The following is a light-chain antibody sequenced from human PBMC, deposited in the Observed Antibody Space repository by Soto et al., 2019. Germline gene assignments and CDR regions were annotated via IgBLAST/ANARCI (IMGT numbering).Light chain of an antibody. V-gene: IGKV3-20*01. CDR2: GAS. CDR1: QSVSSTY. Sequence: EVVLTQSPGTLSLSPGDRATLSCRASQSVSSTYLAWYQHKPGQAPSLLIYGASSRATGIPDRFSGSGSGTDFTLTISRLEPEDFAVNYCQQYGSSPRTFGQGTKVDI. CDR3: QQYGSSPRT. J-gene: IGKJ1*01.